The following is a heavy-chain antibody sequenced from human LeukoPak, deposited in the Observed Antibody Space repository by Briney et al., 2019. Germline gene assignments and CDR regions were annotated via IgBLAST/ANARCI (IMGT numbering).Heavy chain of an antibody. CDR2: IDGRRT. J-gene: IGHJ2*01. V-gene: IGHV3-23*01. Sequence: GGSLRLSCVASGFTFGRYAMSWVRQAPGKGLEWVSAIDGRRTYYEDSVKGRFAISRDNSKNTLYLQMNSLRVEDTAVYYCAREVDGCSVADLWGRGTLVTVSS. CDR3: AREVDGCSVADL. D-gene: IGHD5-24*01. CDR1: GFTFGRYA.